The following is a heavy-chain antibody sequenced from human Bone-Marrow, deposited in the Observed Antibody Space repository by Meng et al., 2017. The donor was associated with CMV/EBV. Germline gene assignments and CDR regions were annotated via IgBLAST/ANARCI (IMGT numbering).Heavy chain of an antibody. V-gene: IGHV3-66*01. CDR1: GFTVSSNY. J-gene: IGHJ4*02. CDR3: ASEPDYY. CDR2: IYSGGST. D-gene: IGHD2-2*01. Sequence: GGSLRLSCAASGFTVSSNYMSWVRQAPGKGLEWVSVIYSGGSTYYADSVKGRFTISRDNAKNSLYLQMNSLRAEDTAVYYCASEPDYYWGQGTLVTVSS.